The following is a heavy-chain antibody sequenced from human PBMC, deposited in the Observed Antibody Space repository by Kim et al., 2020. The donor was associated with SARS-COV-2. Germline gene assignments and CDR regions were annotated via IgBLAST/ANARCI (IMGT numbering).Heavy chain of an antibody. CDR3: ASAYYDFWSGYYTGGNYYYYYMDV. Sequence: ASVKVSCKASGYTFTSYAMNWVRQAPGQGLEWMGWINTNTGNPTYAQGFTGRFVFSLDTSVGTAYLQISSLKAEDTAVYYCASAYYDFWSGYYTGGNYYYYYMDVWGKGTTVTVSS. D-gene: IGHD3-3*01. CDR2: INTNTGNP. V-gene: IGHV7-4-1*02. CDR1: GYTFTSYA. J-gene: IGHJ6*03.